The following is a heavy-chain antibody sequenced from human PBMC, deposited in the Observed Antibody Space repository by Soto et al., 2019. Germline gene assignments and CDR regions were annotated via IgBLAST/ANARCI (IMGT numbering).Heavy chain of an antibody. CDR2: MYYSGSS. J-gene: IGHJ6*02. D-gene: IGHD6-19*01. Sequence: SETLSLTCTVSGGSISSSSYYWGWIRQPPGKGLEWIGIMYYSGSSYYNPSLKSRGTVSVDTSKTQFSLKLSSVTAADTAVYYCARDRASGSGYYYGMDVWGQGTTVTVSS. CDR3: ARDRASGSGYYYGMDV. V-gene: IGHV4-39*07. CDR1: GGSISSSSYY.